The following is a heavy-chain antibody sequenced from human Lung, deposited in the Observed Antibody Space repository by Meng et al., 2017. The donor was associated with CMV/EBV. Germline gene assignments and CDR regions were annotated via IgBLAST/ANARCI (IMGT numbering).Heavy chain of an antibody. J-gene: IGHJ4*02. V-gene: IGHV4-34*01. D-gene: IGHD3-3*01. CDR1: GGSFSGYD. CDR2: INHSGST. Sequence: SEPLSLXCAVYGGSFSGYDWSWIRQPPGKGLEWIGEINHSGSTNYNPSLKSRVTISVDTSKNQFSLKLSSVTPADTAVYYCARGRYDFWSGYYRGYFDYWGQGTLVTVSS. CDR3: ARGRYDFWSGYYRGYFDY.